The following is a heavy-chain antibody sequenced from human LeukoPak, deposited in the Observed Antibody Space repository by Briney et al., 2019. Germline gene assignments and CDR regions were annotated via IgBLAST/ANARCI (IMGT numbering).Heavy chain of an antibody. V-gene: IGHV3-48*01. CDR2: NSHSSSTI. J-gene: IGHJ4*02. Sequence: GRSLRLSCAVSGFTLSSYSMKWVRQAPGKGLGWVSYNSHSSSTIYYADSVKALFTISRDNANNSLYLQMNSPTADDTGVYYCGRAYLAVVRDWGQGTLVTVSS. CDR3: GRAYLAVVRD. CDR1: GFTLSSYS. D-gene: IGHD2-15*01.